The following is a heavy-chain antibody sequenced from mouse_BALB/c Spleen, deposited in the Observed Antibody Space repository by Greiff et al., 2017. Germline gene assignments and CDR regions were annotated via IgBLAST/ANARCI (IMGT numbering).Heavy chain of an antibody. V-gene: IGHV1-15*01. CDR1: GYTFTDYE. CDR3: TRVGSFAY. D-gene: IGHD3-3*01. CDR2: LDPETGGT. Sequence: QVQLQQSGAELVRPGASVTLSCKASGYTFTDYEMHWVKQTPVHGLEWIGALDPETGGTAYNQKFKGKATLTAAKSSSTAYMELRSLTSEDSAVYYCTRVGSFAYGGQGTLVTVSA. J-gene: IGHJ3*01.